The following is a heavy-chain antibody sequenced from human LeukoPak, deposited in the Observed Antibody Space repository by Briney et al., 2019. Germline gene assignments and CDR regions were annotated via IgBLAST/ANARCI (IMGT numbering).Heavy chain of an antibody. CDR3: PKPRHIYGWSPGY. D-gene: IGHD6-19*01. V-gene: IGHV3-23*01. CDR2: ISGSGGST. CDR1: GFTFSSYA. Sequence: GGSLRLSCAASGFTFSSYAMSWVRQAPGKGLEWVSAISGSGGSTYYADSVKGRFTISRDNSKNTLYLQMNSLRAEDTAVYYCPKPRHIYGWSPGYGAQGTLVTAPS. J-gene: IGHJ4*02.